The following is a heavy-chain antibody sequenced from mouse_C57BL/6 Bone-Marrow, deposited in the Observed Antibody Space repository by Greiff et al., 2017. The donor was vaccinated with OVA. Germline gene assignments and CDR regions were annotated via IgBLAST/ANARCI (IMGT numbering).Heavy chain of an antibody. J-gene: IGHJ2*01. CDR1: GYTFTSYW. CDR3: ARGGYYYGSIYYFDY. CDR2: IYPGSGST. D-gene: IGHD1-1*01. V-gene: IGHV1-55*01. Sequence: QVQLQQPGAELVKPGASVKMSCKASGYTFTSYWITWVKQRPGQGLEWIGDIYPGSGSTNYNEKFKSKATLTVDTSSSTAYMQLSSLTSEDSAVYYCARGGYYYGSIYYFDYWGQGTTLTVSS.